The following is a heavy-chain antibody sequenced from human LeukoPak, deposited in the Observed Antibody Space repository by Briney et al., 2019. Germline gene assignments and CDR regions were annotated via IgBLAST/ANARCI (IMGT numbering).Heavy chain of an antibody. D-gene: IGHD1-1*01. CDR2: IYYSGST. V-gene: IGHV4-39*01. J-gene: IGHJ4*02. Sequence: SETLSLTCTVSGGSISSSNYYWGWIRQSPGTGLEWIGSIYYSGSTYYNPSLKSRVTISVDTSKNQFSLKLSSVTAADTAVYYCARLRYNWNDVAYWGQGTLVTVSS. CDR3: ARLRYNWNDVAY. CDR1: GGSISSSNYY.